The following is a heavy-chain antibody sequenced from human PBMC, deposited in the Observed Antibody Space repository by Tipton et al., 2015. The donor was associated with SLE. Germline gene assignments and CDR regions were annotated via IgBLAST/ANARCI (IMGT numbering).Heavy chain of an antibody. V-gene: IGHV4-39*07. J-gene: IGHJ5*02. CDR3: ARIYCSASDCFSSWFDP. Sequence: TLSLTCTLSGGPINSSNSYWAWIRQPPGKGLEWIGSIPHTGRTYYNPSLKSRLTLSVDASKRQFSMMLTSVTAADTAIYYCARIYCSASDCFSSWFDPWGQGTPVTVSS. CDR2: IPHTGRT. D-gene: IGHD2-15*01. CDR1: GGPINSSNSY.